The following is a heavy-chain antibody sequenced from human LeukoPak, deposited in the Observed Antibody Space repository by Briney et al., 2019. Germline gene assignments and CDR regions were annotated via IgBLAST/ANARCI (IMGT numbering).Heavy chain of an antibody. V-gene: IGHV1-3*01. Sequence: ASVKVSCKASGYTFSNYVLTWVRPVPGQRLAWMGWINAGNGNTKYSQKFQGRVTVTRETSATTAYMEVSSLRSEDTAVYYCARGLGTKDFYFDYWGQGTLVTVSS. D-gene: IGHD1-7*01. J-gene: IGHJ4*02. CDR2: INAGNGNT. CDR1: GYTFSNYV. CDR3: ARGLGTKDFYFDY.